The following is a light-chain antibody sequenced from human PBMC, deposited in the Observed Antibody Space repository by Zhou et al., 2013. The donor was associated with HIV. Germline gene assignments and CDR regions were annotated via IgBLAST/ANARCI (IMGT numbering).Light chain of an antibody. Sequence: AIRMTQSPSSLSASTGDRVTITCRASQAISSYLAWYQQSPGKAPKLLIHSASTLQSGVPSRFSANGSGTDFTLTISCLQSEDFATYYCQQYFGSPSFGQGTRLDFK. CDR2: SAS. V-gene: IGKV1-8*01. CDR3: QQYFGSPS. J-gene: IGKJ5*01. CDR1: QAISSY.